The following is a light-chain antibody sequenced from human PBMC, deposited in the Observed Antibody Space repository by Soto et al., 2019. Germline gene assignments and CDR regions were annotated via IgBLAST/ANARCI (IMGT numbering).Light chain of an antibody. CDR2: GNN. CDR3: QSYDSSLSAVV. CDR1: SSNIGAGYD. Sequence: QSVLTQPPSVSGAPGQRVTISCTGSSSNIGAGYDVDWYQQLPGTAPKLLIYGNNNRPSGVPDRFSGSKSGTSASLAITGLQDEDEADYYCQSYDSSLSAVVFGGGTKLTVL. J-gene: IGLJ2*01. V-gene: IGLV1-40*01.